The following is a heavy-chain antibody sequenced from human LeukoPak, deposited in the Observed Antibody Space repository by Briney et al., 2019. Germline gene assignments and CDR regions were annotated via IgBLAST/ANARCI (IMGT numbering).Heavy chain of an antibody. CDR2: MNPNSGNT. CDR1: RYTFTTFD. D-gene: IGHD4-23*01. Sequence: ASVKVSCKASRYTFTTFDINWVRQATGQGLEWMGSMNPNSGNTGHAQKFQGRVTMTRDTSISTAYMELSSLKSEDTAVYYCAREVTLAGYWYFDLWGRGTLVTVSS. CDR3: AREVTLAGYWYFDL. V-gene: IGHV1-8*01. J-gene: IGHJ2*01.